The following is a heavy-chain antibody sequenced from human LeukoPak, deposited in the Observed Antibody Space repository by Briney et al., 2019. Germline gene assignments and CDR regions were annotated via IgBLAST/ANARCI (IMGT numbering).Heavy chain of an antibody. CDR3: ARPLGSSSWDPFDY. D-gene: IGHD6-13*01. V-gene: IGHV5-51*01. J-gene: IGHJ4*02. Sequence: GESLKISCKGSGYSFTSYWIAWVRQMPGKGLEWMGIIYPGVSDTRYSPSFQGQVTISADKSISTAYLQWSSLKASDTAMYYCARPLGSSSWDPFDYWGQGTLVADPS. CDR2: IYPGVSDT. CDR1: GYSFTSYW.